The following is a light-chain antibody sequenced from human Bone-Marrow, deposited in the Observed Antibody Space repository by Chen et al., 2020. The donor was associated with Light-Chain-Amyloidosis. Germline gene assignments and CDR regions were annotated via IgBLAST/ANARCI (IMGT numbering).Light chain of an antibody. CDR1: NIGSTS. Sequence: SYVLTQPSSVSVAPGQTATISWGGNNIGSTSVHWYQQTPGQAPLLGVYDASDRPSGIPERLSGSNSGNTATLTISRVEAGDEADYYCQVWDRSSDRPVFGGGTKLTVL. CDR3: QVWDRSSDRPV. J-gene: IGLJ3*02. V-gene: IGLV3-21*02. CDR2: DAS.